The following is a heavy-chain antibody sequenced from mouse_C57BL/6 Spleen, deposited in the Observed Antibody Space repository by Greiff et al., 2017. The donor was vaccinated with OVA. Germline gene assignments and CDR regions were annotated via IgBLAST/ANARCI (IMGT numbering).Heavy chain of an antibody. CDR1: GYTFTSYW. CDR2: IYPGNSDT. CDR3: TRSRYGSSDDYFDY. D-gene: IGHD1-1*01. Sequence: VQLQQSGTVLARPGASVKMSCKTSGYTFTSYWMHWVKQRPGQGLEWIGAIYPGNSDTSYNQKFKGKAKLTAVTSASTAYMELSSLTNEDSAVYYCTRSRYGSSDDYFDYWGQGTTLTVAS. V-gene: IGHV1-5*01. J-gene: IGHJ2*01.